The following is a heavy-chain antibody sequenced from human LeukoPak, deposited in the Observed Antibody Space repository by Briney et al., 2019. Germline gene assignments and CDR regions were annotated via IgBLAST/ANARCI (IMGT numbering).Heavy chain of an antibody. Sequence: QPGGSLRVSCAASGFTFERYAMSWVRQAPGKGLEWVSVISGSGGSRYYADSVKGRCTISRDNYKNTVYLEVNSLRAEDTAVYYCAKSSGSGGPFNWFDLWGQGTLVAVSS. CDR3: AKSSGSGGPFNWFDL. CDR2: ISGSGGSR. V-gene: IGHV3-23*01. D-gene: IGHD3-10*01. CDR1: GFTFERYA. J-gene: IGHJ5*02.